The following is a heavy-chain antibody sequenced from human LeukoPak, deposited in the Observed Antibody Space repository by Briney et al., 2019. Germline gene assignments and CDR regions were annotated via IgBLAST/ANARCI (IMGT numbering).Heavy chain of an antibody. D-gene: IGHD3-22*01. CDR1: GYSISSGYY. J-gene: IGHJ4*02. V-gene: IGHV4-38-2*02. CDR2: IYHSGST. Sequence: SETLSLTCTVSGYSISSGYYWGWIRQPPGKGLEWIGSIYHSGSTYYNPSLKSRVTISVDTSKNQFSLKLSSVTAADTAVYYCARDTSYDSSGIDYWGQGTLVTVSS. CDR3: ARDTSYDSSGIDY.